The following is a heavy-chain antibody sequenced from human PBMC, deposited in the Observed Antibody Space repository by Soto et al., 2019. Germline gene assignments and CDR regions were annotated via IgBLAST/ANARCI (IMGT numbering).Heavy chain of an antibody. CDR1: GYTFTSYG. D-gene: IGHD1-20*01. Sequence: GASVKVSCKASGYTFTSYGISWVRQAPGQGLEWMGWISAYNGNTNYAQKLQGRVTMTTDTSTSTAYMELRSLRSDDTAVYYCAWTVRYNWNPQPTTLDYWGQGTLVTVSS. J-gene: IGHJ4*02. V-gene: IGHV1-18*01. CDR2: ISAYNGNT. CDR3: AWTVRYNWNPQPTTLDY.